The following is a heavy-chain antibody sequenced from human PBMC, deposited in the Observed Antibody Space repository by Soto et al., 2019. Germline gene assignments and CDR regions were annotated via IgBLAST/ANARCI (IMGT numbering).Heavy chain of an antibody. CDR1: GFMFSSYV. V-gene: IGHV3-23*01. CDR3: AKDISGTSGCYNHY. J-gene: IGHJ4*02. CDR2: ITDNGGST. D-gene: IGHD6-19*01. Sequence: EVQLLESGGGLVQPGGSLRLSCAASGFMFSSYVMNWVRQAPGKGLEWVSSITDNGGSTYYADSGKGRFTISRDNSKNTLDLQMTSPKAENTAVDYYAKDISGTSGCYNHYSGQGALVPVSP.